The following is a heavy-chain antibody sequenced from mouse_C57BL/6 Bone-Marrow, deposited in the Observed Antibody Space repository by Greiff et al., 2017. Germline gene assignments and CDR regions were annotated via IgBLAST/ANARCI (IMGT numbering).Heavy chain of an antibody. CDR3: TPSYYGSRKFDY. CDR2: IDPENGDT. D-gene: IGHD1-1*01. CDR1: GFNIKDDY. J-gene: IGHJ2*01. Sequence: DVQLQESGAELVRPGASVKLSCTASGFNIKDDYMHWVKQRPEQGLEWIGWIDPENGDTEYASKFQGKATITADTSSNTAYLQLSSLTSEDTAVYYCTPSYYGSRKFDYWGQGTTLTVSS. V-gene: IGHV14-4*01.